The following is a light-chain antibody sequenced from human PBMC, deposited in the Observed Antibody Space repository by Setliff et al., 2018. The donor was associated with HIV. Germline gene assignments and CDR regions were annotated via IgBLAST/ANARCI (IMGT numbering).Light chain of an antibody. CDR1: QGIRSW. CDR3: QQANSPTT. V-gene: IGKV1D-12*01. J-gene: IGKJ4*01. CDR2: AAS. Sequence: DIQMTQSPSSVSASVGDRVTITCRASQGIRSWLAWYQQKPGKAPRLLIFAASTLQSGVPSRFSGSGSGTVFTLTISSLQPEDFATYYCQQANSPTTFGGGTKVDIK.